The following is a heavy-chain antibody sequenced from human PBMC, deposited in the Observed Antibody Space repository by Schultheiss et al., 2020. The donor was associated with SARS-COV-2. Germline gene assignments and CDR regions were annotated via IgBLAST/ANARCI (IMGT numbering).Heavy chain of an antibody. D-gene: IGHD6-13*01. J-gene: IGHJ4*02. CDR1: GFTFSAYW. CDR2: INSDGRST. CDR3: ARAIAAAGTFDY. Sequence: GESLKISCAASGFTFSAYWMHWVRQVPGKGLVWVSRINSDGRSTSYADSVKGRFTISRDNAKNSLFLQMNSLRDEDTAVYYCARAIAAAGTFDYWGQGTLVTVSS. V-gene: IGHV3-74*01.